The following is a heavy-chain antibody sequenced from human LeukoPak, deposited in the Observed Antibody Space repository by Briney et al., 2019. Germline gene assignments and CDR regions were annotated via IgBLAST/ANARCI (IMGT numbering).Heavy chain of an antibody. J-gene: IGHJ3*02. V-gene: IGHV3-21*04. CDR3: AREGKYYDFWSGYAFDI. Sequence: PGGSLRLSCAASGFTFSNYSMNWVRQAPGKGLEWVSSISSRSSYIYYADSVKGRFTISRDNAKNSLYLQMNSLRAEDTALYYCAREGKYYDFWSGYAFDIWGQGTMVTVSS. CDR1: GFTFSNYS. D-gene: IGHD3-3*01. CDR2: ISSRSSYI.